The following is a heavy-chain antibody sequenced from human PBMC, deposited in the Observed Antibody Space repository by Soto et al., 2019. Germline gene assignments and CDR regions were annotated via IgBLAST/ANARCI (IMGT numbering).Heavy chain of an antibody. Sequence: SETLSLTCAVYGGSVNGYYWNWIRQPPGKGLEWIGEINHTGGTHYNPSLKSRVTMSVDTSKNQFSLRLSSVTAADTAIYYCATRITVFGLLIPPFDPWGQGTKVTVYS. CDR3: ATRITVFGLLIPPFDP. J-gene: IGHJ5*02. D-gene: IGHD3-3*01. V-gene: IGHV4-34*01. CDR1: GGSVNGYY. CDR2: INHTGGT.